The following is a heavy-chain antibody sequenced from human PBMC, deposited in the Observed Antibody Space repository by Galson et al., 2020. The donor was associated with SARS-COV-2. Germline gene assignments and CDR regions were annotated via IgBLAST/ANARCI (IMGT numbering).Heavy chain of an antibody. CDR2: ISYDGSNK. V-gene: IGHV3-30*01. CDR1: GFTFSSYA. D-gene: IGHD3-10*01. CDR3: ASSLLWFGEPPFF. J-gene: IGHJ4*02. Sequence: SCAASGFTFSSYAMHWVRQAPGKGLEWVAVISYDGSNKYYADSVKGRFTISRDNSKNTLYLQMNSLRAEDTAVYYCASSLLWFGEPPFFWGQGTLVTVSS.